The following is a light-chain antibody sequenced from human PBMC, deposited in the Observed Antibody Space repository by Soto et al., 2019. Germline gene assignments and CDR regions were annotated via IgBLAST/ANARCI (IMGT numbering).Light chain of an antibody. V-gene: IGKV3-15*01. J-gene: IGKJ4*01. CDR2: VAS. Sequence: EITMTQSPATLSVSPGETATLSGRPSRSVSCNLAWYQQQPGQTPKLLIYVASTRATGIPARFSGSGSGTEFILTISSLQAEDFAVYYCRQYNVLPRTFGGGTKVEFK. CDR3: RQYNVLPRT. CDR1: RSVSCN.